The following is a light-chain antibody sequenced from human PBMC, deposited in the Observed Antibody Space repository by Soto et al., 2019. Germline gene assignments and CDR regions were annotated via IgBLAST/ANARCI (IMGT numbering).Light chain of an antibody. CDR2: GAS. J-gene: IGKJ5*01. Sequence: EIVITHSPATLSSSVVERATLPCRASQSVRSSLAWYQQKTGQAPRLLLYGASTRATGIPARFSGSGSETDFTLTISSLQSEDFAVYYCQQYNNWPPITFGQGTRLEIK. V-gene: IGKV3-15*01. CDR1: QSVRSS. CDR3: QQYNNWPPIT.